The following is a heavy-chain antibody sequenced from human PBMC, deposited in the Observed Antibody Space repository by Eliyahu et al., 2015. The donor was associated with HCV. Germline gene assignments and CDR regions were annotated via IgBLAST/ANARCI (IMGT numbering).Heavy chain of an antibody. CDR2: ISYDGSNK. D-gene: IGHD2-2*01. J-gene: IGHJ6*02. V-gene: IGHV3-30*03. CDR3: ARALIPAAIVGGRFIYYYYGMDV. Sequence: QVQLVESGGGVVQPGRSLRLSCAASGFTFXXYGMHXXXXAPGKGLEWVAVISYDGSNKYYADSVKGRFTISRDNSKNTLYLQMNSLRAEDTAVYYCARALIPAAIVGGRFIYYYYGMDVWGQGTTVTVSS. CDR1: GFTFXXYG.